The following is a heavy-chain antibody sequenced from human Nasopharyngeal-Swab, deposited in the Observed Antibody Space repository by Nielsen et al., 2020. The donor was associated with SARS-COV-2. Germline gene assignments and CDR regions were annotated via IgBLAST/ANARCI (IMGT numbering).Heavy chain of an antibody. Sequence: WIRQPPGKALEWLALIDWDDDKYYSTSLKTRLTISKDTSKNQVVLTMTNMDPVDTATYYCARGARFGEFNWFDPWGQGTLVTVSS. CDR3: ARGARFGEFNWFDP. D-gene: IGHD3-10*01. V-gene: IGHV2-70*01. CDR2: IDWDDDK. J-gene: IGHJ5*02.